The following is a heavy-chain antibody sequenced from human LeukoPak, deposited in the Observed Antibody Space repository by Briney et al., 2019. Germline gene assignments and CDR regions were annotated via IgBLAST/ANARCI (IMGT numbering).Heavy chain of an antibody. CDR1: GGSFSGYY. CDR2: INHSGST. CDR3: ARGNDYGDYAN. V-gene: IGHV4-34*01. Sequence: ASETLSLTCAVYGGSFSGYYWSWIRQPPGKGLEWIGEINHSGSTNYNPSLKSRVTISVDTSKNQFSLKLSSVTAADTAVYYCARGNDYGDYANWGQGTMVTVSS. J-gene: IGHJ3*01. D-gene: IGHD4-17*01.